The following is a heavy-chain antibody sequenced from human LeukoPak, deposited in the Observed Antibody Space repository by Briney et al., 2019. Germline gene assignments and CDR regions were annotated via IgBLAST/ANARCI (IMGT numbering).Heavy chain of an antibody. J-gene: IGHJ4*02. V-gene: IGHV3-33*06. CDR2: IWYDGSNK. D-gene: IGHD3-22*01. CDR3: AKGADYYDSSGYMNDY. Sequence: PGRSLRLSCAASGFTFSSYGMHWVRQAPGKGLEWVAVIWYDGSNKYYADSVRGRFTISRDNSKNTLYLQMNSLRAEDTAVYYCAKGADYYDSSGYMNDYWGQGTLVTVSS. CDR1: GFTFSSYG.